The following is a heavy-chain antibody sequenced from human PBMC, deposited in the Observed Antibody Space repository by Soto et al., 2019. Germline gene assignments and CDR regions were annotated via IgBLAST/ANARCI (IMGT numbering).Heavy chain of an antibody. CDR3: ASYCSGGSCYSGTGY. CDR2: ISPYIGIA. V-gene: IGHV1-18*01. Sequence: ASVKVSCKASGYTFTSYSISWVRQAPGQGLEWMGWISPYIGIANYAQKVQGRVTMTADKSTSTAYMELSSLRSEDTAVYYCASYCSGGSCYSGTGYWGQGTLVTVSS. J-gene: IGHJ4*02. CDR1: GYTFTSYS. D-gene: IGHD2-15*01.